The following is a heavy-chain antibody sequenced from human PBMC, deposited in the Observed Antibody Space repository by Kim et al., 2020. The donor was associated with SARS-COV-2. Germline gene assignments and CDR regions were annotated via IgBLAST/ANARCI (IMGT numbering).Heavy chain of an antibody. J-gene: IGHJ6*03. CDR2: ITSDGSST. Sequence: GGSLRLSCAASGFTFGTYWMYWVRQAPGKGLVWVSRITSDGSSTNYADSVKGRFTISRDNAKNTLYLQMNSLRAEDTAVYYCARASSTSCPCYYMDVWGKGTTVTVAS. CDR1: GFTFGTYW. V-gene: IGHV3-74*01. D-gene: IGHD2-2*01. CDR3: ARASSTSCPCYYMDV.